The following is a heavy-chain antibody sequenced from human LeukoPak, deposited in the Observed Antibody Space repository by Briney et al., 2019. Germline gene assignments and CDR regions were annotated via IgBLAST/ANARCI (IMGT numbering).Heavy chain of an antibody. V-gene: IGHV3-7*01. CDR3: ARDDGYYYDSSGYYHDY. J-gene: IGHJ4*02. Sequence: GGSLRLSCAASGFTFSSYWISWVRQAPGKGREWVANIKQDGSEKYYVDSVKGRFTISRDNAKNSLYLQMNSLRAEDTAVYYCARDDGYYYDSSGYYHDYWGQGTLVTVSS. D-gene: IGHD3-22*01. CDR2: IKQDGSEK. CDR1: GFTFSSYW.